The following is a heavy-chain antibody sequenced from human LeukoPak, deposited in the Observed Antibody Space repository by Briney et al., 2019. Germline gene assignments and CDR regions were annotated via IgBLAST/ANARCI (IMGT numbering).Heavy chain of an antibody. V-gene: IGHV1-8*01. D-gene: IGHD4-17*01. Sequence: ASVKVSCKASGYSFTSYDINWVRQATGQGLEWMGWMNPNSGNTGYAQKFQGRVTMTRNTSISTAYMELSSLRSEDTAVYYCARGGKTTYGMDVWGQGTTVTVSS. CDR1: GYSFTSYD. CDR3: ARGGKTTYGMDV. J-gene: IGHJ6*02. CDR2: MNPNSGNT.